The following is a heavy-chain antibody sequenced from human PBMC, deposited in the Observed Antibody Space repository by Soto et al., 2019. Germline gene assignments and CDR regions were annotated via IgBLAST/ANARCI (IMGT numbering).Heavy chain of an antibody. CDR1: GGSISSYY. J-gene: IGHJ6*02. V-gene: IGHV4-59*08. CDR3: ARHPDYDFWSGYATGVYYYGMDV. CDR2: IYYSGST. Sequence: SETLSLTCTVSGGSISSYYWSWIRQPPGKGLEWIGYIYYSGSTNYNPSLKSRVTISVDTSKNQFSLKLSSVAAADTAVYYCARHPDYDFWSGYATGVYYYGMDVWGQGTTVTVSS. D-gene: IGHD3-3*01.